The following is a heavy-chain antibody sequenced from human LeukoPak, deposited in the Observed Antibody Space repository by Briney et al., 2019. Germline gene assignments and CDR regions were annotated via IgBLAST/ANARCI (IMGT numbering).Heavy chain of an antibody. V-gene: IGHV3-23*01. J-gene: IGHJ4*02. Sequence: PGGYLRLSCTGSILTLSSYAMSWVRQAPGKGMEWVSTISGSGGSPYYVDSVKGRFTVSRDSSRNTLYLEMNSLRVEDTAIYYCASRPGSDIGPLDFWGQGTLVTVSS. CDR3: ASRPGSDIGPLDF. CDR2: ISGSGGSP. D-gene: IGHD2-15*01. CDR1: ILTLSSYA.